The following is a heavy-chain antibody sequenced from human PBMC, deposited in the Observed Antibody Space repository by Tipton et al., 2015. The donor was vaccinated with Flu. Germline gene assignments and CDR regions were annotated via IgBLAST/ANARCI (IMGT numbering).Heavy chain of an antibody. J-gene: IGHJ4*02. CDR3: ARDEYPYYVLSGYFDY. V-gene: IGHV4-61*02. D-gene: IGHD3-16*01. CDR2: IHTSGST. CDR1: GGSMSSGCSY. Sequence: TLSLTCTVSGGSMSSGCSYWSWIRQSAGKGLEWIGRIHTSGSTNYNPSLESRVTISVDTSKNQFSLKLTSVTAADTAVYYCARDEYPYYVLSGYFDYWGRGTLVTVSS.